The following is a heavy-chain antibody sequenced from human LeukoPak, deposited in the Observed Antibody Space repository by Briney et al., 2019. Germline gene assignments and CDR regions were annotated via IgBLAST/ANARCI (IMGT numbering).Heavy chain of an antibody. D-gene: IGHD5-12*01. CDR3: ATLVATTQFVY. V-gene: IGHV3-7*01. CDR2: IKQDGSEK. J-gene: IGHJ4*02. CDR1: GFTFSNYW. Sequence: GGSLRLSCAASGFTFSNYWMSWVRQAPGKGLEWVANIKQDGSEKYYVDSVKGRFTISRDNAKNSLYLQMNSLRAEDTAVYYCATLVATTQFVYWGQGTLVTVSS.